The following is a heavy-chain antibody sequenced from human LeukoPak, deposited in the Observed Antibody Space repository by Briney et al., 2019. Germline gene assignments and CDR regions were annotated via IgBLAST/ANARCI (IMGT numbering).Heavy chain of an antibody. D-gene: IGHD3-3*01. Sequence: GGSLRLSCAASGFTFSSYGMHWVRQAPGKGLEWVAVISYDGSNKYYADSVKGRFTISRDNSKNTLYLQMNSLRAEDTAVYYCAKEDRQITIFGVVFAAPTNYFDYWGQGTLVTVPS. J-gene: IGHJ4*02. V-gene: IGHV3-30*18. CDR1: GFTFSSYG. CDR2: ISYDGSNK. CDR3: AKEDRQITIFGVVFAAPTNYFDY.